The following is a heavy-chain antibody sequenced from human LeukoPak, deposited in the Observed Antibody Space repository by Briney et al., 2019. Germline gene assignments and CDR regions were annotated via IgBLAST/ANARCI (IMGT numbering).Heavy chain of an antibody. CDR3: AKDGGVYSASDY. CDR2: ISGGGGYT. D-gene: IGHD6-13*01. J-gene: IGHJ4*02. CDR1: GFTFSSYA. V-gene: IGHV3-23*01. Sequence: GGSLRLSCAASGFTFSSYAMTWVRQAPGKGLEWVSAISGGGGYTYYADSVKGRFTISRDNSKNTLYLQMDSLRAEDTAVYFCAKDGGVYSASDYWGQGTLVTVSS.